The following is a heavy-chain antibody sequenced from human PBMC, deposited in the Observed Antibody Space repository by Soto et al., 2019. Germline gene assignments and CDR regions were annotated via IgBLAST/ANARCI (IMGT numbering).Heavy chain of an antibody. D-gene: IGHD3-10*01. J-gene: IGHJ4*02. CDR2: FDPEDGET. V-gene: IGHV1-24*01. CDR3: ASNSQVRGVQGIRKTADY. CDR1: GYTLTELS. Sequence: GASVKVSCKVSGYTLTELSMHWVRQAPGKGLEWMGGFDPEDGETIYAQKFQGRVTMTEDTSTDTAYMELSSLRSEDTAVYYCASNSQVRGVQGIRKTADYWGQGTLVTVSS.